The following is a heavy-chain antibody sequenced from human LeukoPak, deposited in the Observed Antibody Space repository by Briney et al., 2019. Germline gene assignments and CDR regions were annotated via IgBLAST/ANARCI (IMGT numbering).Heavy chain of an antibody. J-gene: IGHJ5*02. V-gene: IGHV3-7*01. Sequence: GGSLRLSCAASGFTFSSYWMSWVRQAPGKGLEWVANITPDGSQKFYVDSVRGRFTISRDNGKNSLYLQMNSLRAEDTAVYYCARGPPDYYGSGSYHWDWFDPWGQGTLVTVSS. CDR1: GFTFSSYW. CDR2: ITPDGSQK. CDR3: ARGPPDYYGSGSYHWDWFDP. D-gene: IGHD3-10*01.